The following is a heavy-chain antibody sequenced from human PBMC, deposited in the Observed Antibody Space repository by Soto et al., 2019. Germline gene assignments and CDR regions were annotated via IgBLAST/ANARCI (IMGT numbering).Heavy chain of an antibody. CDR2: INTHNGHT. J-gene: IGHJ4*02. V-gene: IGHV1-18*04. CDR3: ARTDTRAY. Sequence: QVQLVQSGAEVKKPGASVKVSCKTSGYTFTDYSMNWVRQAPGQRLEWMGWINTHNGHTQYSPRFDDSANMTTDPSTSTAHMDLKGRRSDDTAVYYCARTDTRAYSGQGTLVTVS. D-gene: IGHD1-26*01. CDR1: GYTFTDYS.